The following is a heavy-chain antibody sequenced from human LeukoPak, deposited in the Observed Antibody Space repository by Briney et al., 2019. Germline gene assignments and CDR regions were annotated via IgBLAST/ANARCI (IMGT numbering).Heavy chain of an antibody. D-gene: IGHD3-10*01. V-gene: IGHV3-7*01. CDR3: AREKTVGELLSPHYDYYGMDV. Sequence: GGSLRLSCAASGFTFNNYWMSWVRQSPGKGLEWVANIKHDGSETSYVDSVKGRFTVSRDNAKSSLYLQMDSLRAEDTAVYYCAREKTVGELLSPHYDYYGMDVWGQGTTVTVTS. CDR2: IKHDGSET. J-gene: IGHJ6*02. CDR1: GFTFNNYW.